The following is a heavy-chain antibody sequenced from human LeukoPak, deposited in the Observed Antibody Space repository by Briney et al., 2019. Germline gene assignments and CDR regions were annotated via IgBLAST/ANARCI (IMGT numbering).Heavy chain of an antibody. CDR3: AREGRMGTADAFDV. CDR1: GFTFNNYE. V-gene: IGHV3-13*01. CDR2: VGIAGDT. D-gene: IGHD1-14*01. J-gene: IGHJ3*01. Sequence: GGSLRLSCAASGFTFNNYEMHWVRQTAGKGLEWVSAVGIAGDTIYTGSVKGRFSISRDNAEISLFLQINSLRAGDTAVYYCAREGRMGTADAFDVWGQGTMVTVSS.